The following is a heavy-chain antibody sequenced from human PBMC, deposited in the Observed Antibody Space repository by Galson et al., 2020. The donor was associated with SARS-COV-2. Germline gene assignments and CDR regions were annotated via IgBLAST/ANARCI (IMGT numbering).Heavy chain of an antibody. CDR1: ADSVSSNSAA. CDR3: AGRVAGAGSLHI. V-gene: IGHV6-1*01. D-gene: IGHD6-13*01. J-gene: IGHJ3*02. Sequence: SQTLSLTCAISADSVSSNSAAWNWHRQHPTRGLEWLARTYYRYQWSPDYAVSVKSRITINPDTAKNQFSLQLNSVTPEDTAIYYCAGRVAGAGSLHIWGQGTMVIVSS. CDR2: TYYRYQWSP.